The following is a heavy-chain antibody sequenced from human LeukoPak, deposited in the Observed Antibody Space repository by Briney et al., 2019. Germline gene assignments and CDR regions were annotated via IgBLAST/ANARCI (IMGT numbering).Heavy chain of an antibody. CDR3: AKDRRAGSYDY. Sequence: PGGSLRLSCAASGFTFSSYSMSWVRQAPRKGLEWVSSITSGSSYIYYADSVKGRFTISRDNSKNTLYLQMNSLRAEDTAVYYCAKDRRAGSYDYWGQGTLVTVSS. CDR2: ITSGSSYI. CDR1: GFTFSSYS. D-gene: IGHD3-10*01. V-gene: IGHV3-21*04. J-gene: IGHJ4*02.